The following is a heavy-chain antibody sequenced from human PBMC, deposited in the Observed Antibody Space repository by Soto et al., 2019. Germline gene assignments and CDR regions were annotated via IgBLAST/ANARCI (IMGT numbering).Heavy chain of an antibody. CDR2: INAGNGNK. CDR3: VITSPPSKSFDY. J-gene: IGHJ4*01. D-gene: IGHD2-2*01. V-gene: IGHV1-3*01. Sequence: ASVKVSCKASGYTFTSYAMHWVRQAPGQRLEWMGWINAGNGNKKYSQKFQGRVTITRDTSASTAYMELSSLRYEDKAVYFCVITSPPSKSFDYLGNGPLVTVSS. CDR1: GYTFTSYA.